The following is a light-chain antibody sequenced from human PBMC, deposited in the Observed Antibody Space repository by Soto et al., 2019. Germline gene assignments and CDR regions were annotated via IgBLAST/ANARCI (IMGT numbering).Light chain of an antibody. V-gene: IGKV1-39*01. CDR3: QETYSKPPT. CDR1: QNIAKY. Sequence: DIPMAQSPSSLSASVGDRVTITCRAGQNIAKYLNWYQQKPGKAPLLLIYETSKLEIGVPSRFAGSGSGTDFTLTISSLQPEDFATYYCQETYSKPPTFGGGTKVEI. CDR2: ETS. J-gene: IGKJ4*01.